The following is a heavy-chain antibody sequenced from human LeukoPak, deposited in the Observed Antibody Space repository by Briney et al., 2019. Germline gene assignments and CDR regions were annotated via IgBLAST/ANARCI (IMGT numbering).Heavy chain of an antibody. Sequence: PSETLSLTCTVSGYSISSGYYWGWIRQPPGKGLEWIGSIYHSGSTYYNPSLKSRVTISVDTSKNQFSLKLSSVTAADTAVYYCARAIDYGEVDVWGQGTTVTVSS. D-gene: IGHD4-17*01. V-gene: IGHV4-38-2*02. J-gene: IGHJ6*02. CDR1: GYSISSGYY. CDR2: IYHSGST. CDR3: ARAIDYGEVDV.